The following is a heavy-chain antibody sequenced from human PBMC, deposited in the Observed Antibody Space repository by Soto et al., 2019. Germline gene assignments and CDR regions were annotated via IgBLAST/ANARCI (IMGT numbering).Heavy chain of an antibody. CDR2: IYPGDSDT. D-gene: IGHD6-19*01. CDR3: ARPRRAEYSSGWLDVFDF. J-gene: IGHJ3*01. V-gene: IGHV5-51*01. CDR1: GYSFTSYW. Sequence: GESLKISCKGSGYSFTSYWIGWVRQMPGKGLEWMGIIYPGDSDTRYSPSFQGQVTISADKSISTAYLQWSSLKASDTAMYYWARPRRAEYSSGWLDVFDFGGKGKMVTVS.